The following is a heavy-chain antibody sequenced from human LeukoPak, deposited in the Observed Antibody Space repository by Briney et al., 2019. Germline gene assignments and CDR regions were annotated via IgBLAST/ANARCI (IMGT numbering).Heavy chain of an antibody. Sequence: PGGSLNFSCAASGFPFTSYALSWVAQAPGKGREWVSAISGSGGSTYYADSVKGRFTISRDNSKNTLYLQMNSLRAEDTAAYYCAKDYSGFPDYWGQGTLVTVSS. CDR3: AKDYSGFPDY. D-gene: IGHD4-11*01. CDR2: ISGSGGST. J-gene: IGHJ4*02. CDR1: GFPFTSYA. V-gene: IGHV3-23*01.